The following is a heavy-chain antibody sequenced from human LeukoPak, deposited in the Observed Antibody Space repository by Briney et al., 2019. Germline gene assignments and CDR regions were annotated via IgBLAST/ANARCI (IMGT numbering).Heavy chain of an antibody. CDR1: GFTVSSNY. V-gene: IGHV3-66*01. CDR3: AREGTNDYGDPLKNWYFDL. D-gene: IGHD4-17*01. J-gene: IGHJ2*01. CDR2: IYSGGST. Sequence: GGSLRLSCAASGFTVSSNYMSWVRQAPGKGLEWVSVIYSGGSTYYADSVKGRFTISRDNSKNTLYLQMNSLRAEDTAVYYCAREGTNDYGDPLKNWYFDLWGRGTLVTVSS.